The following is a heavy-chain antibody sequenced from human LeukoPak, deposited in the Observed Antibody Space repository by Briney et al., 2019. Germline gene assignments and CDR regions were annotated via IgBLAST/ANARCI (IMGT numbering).Heavy chain of an antibody. CDR3: AKLRITMIVVVNPLGY. D-gene: IGHD3-22*01. J-gene: IGHJ4*02. CDR1: GFTFSSYA. V-gene: IGHV3-23*01. Sequence: TGGSLRLSCAASGFTFSSYAMSWVRQAPGKGLEWVSAISGSGGSTYYADSVKGRFTISRDNSKNTLYLQMNSLRAEDTAVYYCAKLRITMIVVVNPLGYWGQGTLVTVSS. CDR2: ISGSGGST.